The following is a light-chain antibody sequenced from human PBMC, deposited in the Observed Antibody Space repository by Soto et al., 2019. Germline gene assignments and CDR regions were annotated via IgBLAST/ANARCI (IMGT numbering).Light chain of an antibody. CDR2: DSW. CDR1: QSVSSY. V-gene: IGKV3-11*01. CDR3: QQRSNWPPMYS. J-gene: IGKJ2*01. Sequence: DIVLTQSPATLSFSPGVRATLSCSASQSVSSYLAWTEQRPGHVPRLLTYDSWKRATGIPARFSASGSGTDFTLTISSLEPEDFAIYFCQQRSNWPPMYSFGQGTKLEIK.